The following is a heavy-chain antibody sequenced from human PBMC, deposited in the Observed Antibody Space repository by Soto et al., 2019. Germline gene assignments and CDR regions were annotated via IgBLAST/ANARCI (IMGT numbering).Heavy chain of an antibody. Sequence: EVQLVESGGGLVKPGGSLRLSCAASGFTFSNAWMSWVRQAPGKGLEWVGRIKSKTDGGTTDYAATVKGRFTISRDDSKSTRYLQMNSLKTVDTAVYYCTTYPTVTTRPWGQGTLVTVSS. V-gene: IGHV3-15*01. CDR1: GFTFSNAW. D-gene: IGHD4-17*01. CDR2: IKSKTDGGTT. J-gene: IGHJ5*02. CDR3: TTYPTVTTRP.